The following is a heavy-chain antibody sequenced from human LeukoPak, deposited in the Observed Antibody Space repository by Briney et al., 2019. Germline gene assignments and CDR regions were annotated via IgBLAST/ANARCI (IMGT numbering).Heavy chain of an antibody. D-gene: IGHD2-2*01. CDR2: INPNSGGT. V-gene: IGHV1-2*02. Sequence: ASVKVSCKASGYTFTGYYMHWVRQAPGQGLEWMGWINPNSGGTNYAQKFQGRVTMTRDTSISTAYMELSRLRSDDTAVYYCARDLGGYCSSTSCSREWFDPWGQGTLVTVSS. CDR3: ARDLGGYCSSTSCSREWFDP. J-gene: IGHJ5*02. CDR1: GYTFTGYY.